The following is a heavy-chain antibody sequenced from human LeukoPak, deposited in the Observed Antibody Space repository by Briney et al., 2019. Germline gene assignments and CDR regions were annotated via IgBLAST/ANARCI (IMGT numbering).Heavy chain of an antibody. V-gene: IGHV4-59*01. CDR3: ARLVGATSDAFDI. CDR2: IYYSGST. CDR1: GGSISSYY. Sequence: SETLSLTCTVSGGSISSYYWSWIRQPPGKGLEWIGYIYYSGSTNYNPSLKSRVTISVDTSKNQFSLKLSSVTAADTAVYYCARLVGATSDAFDIWGQGTMVTVSS. J-gene: IGHJ3*02. D-gene: IGHD1-26*01.